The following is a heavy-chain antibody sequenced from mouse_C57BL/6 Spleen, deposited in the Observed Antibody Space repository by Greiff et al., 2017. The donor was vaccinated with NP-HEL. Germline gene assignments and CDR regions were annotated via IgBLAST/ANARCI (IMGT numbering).Heavy chain of an antibody. V-gene: IGHV1-64*01. Sequence: QVQLQQPGAELAKPGASVKLSCKASGYTFTSYWMHWVKQRPGQGLEWIGMIHPNSGSTNYNEKFKSKATLTVDKSSSTAYMQLSSLTSEDSAVYYCARSGLHAMDYWGQGTSVTVSS. J-gene: IGHJ4*01. D-gene: IGHD2-4*01. CDR2: IHPNSGST. CDR3: ARSGLHAMDY. CDR1: GYTFTSYW.